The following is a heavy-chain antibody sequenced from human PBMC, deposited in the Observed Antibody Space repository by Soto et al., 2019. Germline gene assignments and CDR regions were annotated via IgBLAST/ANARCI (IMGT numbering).Heavy chain of an antibody. J-gene: IGHJ6*02. Sequence: VQLVESGGALVQPGGSLRLSCATSGFALRDSAMHWGRQVSGGGLQWVSGMYSSGDVGYAGSVRGRFTMSRDVARNALFLQMSSLTADDTALYYCVKDNLAGGADVWGQGTTVTVSS. D-gene: IGHD3-10*01. CDR2: MYSSGDV. CDR3: VKDNLAGGADV. CDR1: GFALRDSA. V-gene: IGHV3-9*01.